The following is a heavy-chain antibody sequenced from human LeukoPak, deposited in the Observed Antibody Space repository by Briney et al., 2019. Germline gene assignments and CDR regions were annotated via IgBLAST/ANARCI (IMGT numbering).Heavy chain of an antibody. J-gene: IGHJ4*02. CDR1: GFTFSSYA. CDR2: ISGSGGST. V-gene: IGHV3-23*01. Sequence: GGSLRLSCAASGFTFSSYAMSWVRQAPGKGLEWVSAISGSGGSTYYADSVKGRFTISRDNSKNTLYLQMNSLRAEDTAVYYCAKNYLGYGDYGWDYWGQGTLVTVSS. D-gene: IGHD4-17*01. CDR3: AKNYLGYGDYGWDY.